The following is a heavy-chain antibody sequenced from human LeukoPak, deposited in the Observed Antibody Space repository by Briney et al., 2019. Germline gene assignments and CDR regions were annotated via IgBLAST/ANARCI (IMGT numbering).Heavy chain of an antibody. Sequence: KTGGSLRLSCAASGFTFSDYCMNWVRQAPGMGLEWVSSISSESTYILYADSVKGRFTISRDNAKNSLYLQMDSLRAEDTAVYYCARFETVAAKPFEYWGQGALVTVSS. V-gene: IGHV3-21*01. CDR3: ARFETVAAKPFEY. J-gene: IGHJ4*02. CDR2: ISSESTYI. D-gene: IGHD6-19*01. CDR1: GFTFSDYC.